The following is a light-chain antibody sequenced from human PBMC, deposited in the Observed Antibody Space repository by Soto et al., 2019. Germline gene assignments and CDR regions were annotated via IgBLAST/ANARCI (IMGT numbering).Light chain of an antibody. V-gene: IGKV1-8*01. CDR1: QGISSY. CDR2: AAS. J-gene: IGKJ3*01. CDR3: KQYYSXPFT. Sequence: AIRMTQSPSSLSASTGDRVTITCRASQGISSYLACYQQKPGKAPKLLIYAASTLQSGVPSRFSGSGSGTDFTHTISCLQSEDFATYYSKQYYSXPFTCGPGTKVXI.